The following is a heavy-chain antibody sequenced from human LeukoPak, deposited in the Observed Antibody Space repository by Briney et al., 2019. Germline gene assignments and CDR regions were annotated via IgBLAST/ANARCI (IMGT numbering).Heavy chain of an antibody. D-gene: IGHD3-10*01. CDR3: ASGDMVRDAFDI. J-gene: IGHJ3*02. Sequence: MPSETLSLTCTVSGGSISSYYWSWIRQPPGKGLEWIGYIYYSGSTNYNPSLKSRVTISVDTSKNQFSLKLSSVTAADTAVYYCASGDMVRDAFDIWGQGTMVTVSS. V-gene: IGHV4-59*01. CDR2: IYYSGST. CDR1: GGSISSYY.